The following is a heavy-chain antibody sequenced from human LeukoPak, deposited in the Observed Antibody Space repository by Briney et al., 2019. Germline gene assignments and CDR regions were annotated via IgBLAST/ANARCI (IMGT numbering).Heavy chain of an antibody. V-gene: IGHV1-8*03. Sequence: ASVKVSCKASGYTFTSYDINWVRQATGQGLEWMGWMNPNSGNTGYAQKFQGRVTITRNTSISTAYMELSSLRSEDTAVYYCAREEVVPAQPAYYFDYWGQGTLVTVSS. D-gene: IGHD2-2*01. J-gene: IGHJ4*02. CDR3: AREEVVPAQPAYYFDY. CDR2: MNPNSGNT. CDR1: GYTFTSYD.